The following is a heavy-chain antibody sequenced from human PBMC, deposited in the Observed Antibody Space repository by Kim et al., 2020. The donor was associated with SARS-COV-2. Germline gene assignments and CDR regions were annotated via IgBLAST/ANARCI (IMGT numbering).Heavy chain of an antibody. CDR1: GYSFTSYW. V-gene: IGHV5-10-1*01. CDR3: ARTGVYCSGGSCYEDFDY. Sequence: GESLKISCEGSGYSFTSYWISWVRQMPGKGLEWMGRIDPSDSYTNYSPSFQGHVTISADKSISTAYLQWSSLKASDTAMYYCARTGVYCSGGSCYEDFDYWGQGTLVTVSS. D-gene: IGHD2-15*01. CDR2: IDPSDSYT. J-gene: IGHJ4*02.